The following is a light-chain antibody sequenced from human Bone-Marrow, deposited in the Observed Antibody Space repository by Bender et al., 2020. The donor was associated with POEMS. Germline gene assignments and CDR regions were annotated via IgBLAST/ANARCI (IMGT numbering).Light chain of an antibody. CDR2: DDD. CDR3: QVWDTNTGRGYV. CDR1: NIGNKN. Sequence: SYELTQPLSVSVALGQTARITCGGNNIGNKNVHWYQQKPGQAPVLVVYDDDDRPSGIPERFSGSNAGNTASLTISNVEAVDEADYYCQVWDTNTGRGYVFGTGTKVTVL. J-gene: IGLJ1*01. V-gene: IGLV3-21*02.